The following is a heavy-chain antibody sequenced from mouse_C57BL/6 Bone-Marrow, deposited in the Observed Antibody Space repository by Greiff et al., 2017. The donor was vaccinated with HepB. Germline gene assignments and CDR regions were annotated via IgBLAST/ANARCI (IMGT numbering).Heavy chain of an antibody. CDR3: ARRGGYGSSWFAY. CDR1: GFTFSSYG. Sequence: EVQRVESGGDLVKPGGSLKLSCAASGFTFSSYGMSWVRQTPDERLEWVATISSGGSYTYYPDSVKGRFTISRDNAKNTLYLQMSSLKSEDTAMYYCARRGGYGSSWFAYWGQGTLVTVSA. CDR2: ISSGGSYT. J-gene: IGHJ3*01. V-gene: IGHV5-6*01. D-gene: IGHD1-1*01.